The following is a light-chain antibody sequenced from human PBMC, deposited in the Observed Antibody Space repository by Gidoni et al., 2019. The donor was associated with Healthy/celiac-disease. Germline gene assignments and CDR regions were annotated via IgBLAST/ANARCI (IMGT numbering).Light chain of an antibody. CDR3: QQSYSTPRT. V-gene: IGKV1-39*01. CDR2: AAS. CDR1: QSISSY. J-gene: IGKJ1*01. Sequence: DIQMTQSPSYLSASVGDRVTITCRASQSISSYLNWYQQKPGKAPKLLIYAASSLQSGVPSRFSGSGSGTDFTLTISSLQPEDFATYSCQQSYSTPRTFGQGTKVEIK.